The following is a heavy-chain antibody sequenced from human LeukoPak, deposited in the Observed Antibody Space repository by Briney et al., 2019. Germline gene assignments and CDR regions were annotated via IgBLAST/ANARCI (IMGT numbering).Heavy chain of an antibody. J-gene: IGHJ4*02. CDR1: GYTLTELS. CDR3: ETDQIGGYGGWEMG. CDR2: FDPEDGET. D-gene: IGHD5-24*01. V-gene: IGHV1-24*01. Sequence: GASVKVSCKVSGYTLTELSMHWVRQAPGKGLEWMGGFDPEDGETIYAQKFQGRVTMTEDTSTDTAYMELSSLRSEDTAAYYCETDQIGGYGGWEMGWGQGTLVTVSS.